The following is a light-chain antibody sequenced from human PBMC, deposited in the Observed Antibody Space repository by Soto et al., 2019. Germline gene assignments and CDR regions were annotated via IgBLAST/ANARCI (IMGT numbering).Light chain of an antibody. Sequence: DIKMTQSPSSLSASVGARVTLTCRASQVISKNVGWYQQKPGKAPEGLNFAACNLEGGVPSRFSGSGSATEFTLTISSLQPEDFATYYCVQHNTYPYTFGQGTKLEI. V-gene: IGKV1-17*01. J-gene: IGKJ2*01. CDR1: QVISKN. CDR2: AAC. CDR3: VQHNTYPYT.